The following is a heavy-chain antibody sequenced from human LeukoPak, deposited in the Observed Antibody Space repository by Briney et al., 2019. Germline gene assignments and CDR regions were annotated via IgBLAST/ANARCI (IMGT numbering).Heavy chain of an antibody. D-gene: IGHD2-15*01. CDR1: GGSISSYY. CDR2: IYYSGST. J-gene: IGHJ6*04. V-gene: IGHV4-59*01. CDR3: ARDQVVVVVAAARDYYYYGMDV. Sequence: PSETLSLTCTASGGSISSYYWSWIRQPPGKGLEWIGYIYYSGSTNYNPSLKSRVTISVDTSKNQFSLKLSSVTAADTAVYYCARDQVVVVVAAARDYYYYGMDVWGKGTTVTVSS.